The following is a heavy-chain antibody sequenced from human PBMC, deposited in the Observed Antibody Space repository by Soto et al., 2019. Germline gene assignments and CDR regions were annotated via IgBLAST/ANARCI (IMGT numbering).Heavy chain of an antibody. CDR1: GYSISSSNW. D-gene: IGHD6-13*01. CDR2: MYYSGSP. J-gene: IGHJ4*02. V-gene: IGHV4-28*03. Sequence: SETLSLTCAVSGYSISSSNWWSWIRQPPGQGLEWIAYMYYSGSPNYNPSLKSRVTISVDTSKNQFSLNLSFVTAADTAVYYCARGAATGRSDSWGQGTLVTVSS. CDR3: ARGAATGRSDS.